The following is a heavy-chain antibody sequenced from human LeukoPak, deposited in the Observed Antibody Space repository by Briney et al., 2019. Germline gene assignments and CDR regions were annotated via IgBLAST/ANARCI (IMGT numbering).Heavy chain of an antibody. Sequence: GGSLRLSCAASGFTFSSYAMSWVRQAPGKGLEWVSAISGSGGSTYYADSVKGRFTISRDNSKNTLYLQMNSLRAEDTAVYYCAKGGMVRGVIPYYYYYYMDVWGKGTTVTISS. CDR1: GFTFSSYA. V-gene: IGHV3-23*01. D-gene: IGHD3-10*01. CDR3: AKGGMVRGVIPYYYYYYMDV. CDR2: ISGSGGST. J-gene: IGHJ6*03.